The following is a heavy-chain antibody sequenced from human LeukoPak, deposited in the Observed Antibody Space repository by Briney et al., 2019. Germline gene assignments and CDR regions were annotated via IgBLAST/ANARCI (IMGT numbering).Heavy chain of an antibody. Sequence: VASVKVSCKASGGTFSSYAISWVRQAPGQGPEWMGGIIPIFGTANYAQKFQGRVTITADESTSTAHMELSSLRSEDTAVYYCARRADIVATIYYYGMDVWGQGTTVTVSS. D-gene: IGHD5-12*01. CDR2: IIPIFGTA. CDR3: ARRADIVATIYYYGMDV. V-gene: IGHV1-69*01. J-gene: IGHJ6*02. CDR1: GGTFSSYA.